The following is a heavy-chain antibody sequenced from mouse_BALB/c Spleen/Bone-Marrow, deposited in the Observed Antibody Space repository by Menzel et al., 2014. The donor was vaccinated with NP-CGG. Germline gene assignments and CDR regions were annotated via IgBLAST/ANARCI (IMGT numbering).Heavy chain of an antibody. J-gene: IGHJ2*01. CDR2: IYWDDDK. V-gene: IGHV8-12*01. D-gene: IGHD2-1*01. CDR3: ARSRDGNGFDY. Sequence: KQSGPGILQPSQTLSLTCSFSGFSLSTSGMGVSWIRQPSGKGLEWLAHIYWDDDKRYNPSLKSRLTISKDTSSNQVFLKITSVDTADTATYYCARSRDGNGFDYWGQGTTLTVSS. CDR1: GFSLSTSGMG.